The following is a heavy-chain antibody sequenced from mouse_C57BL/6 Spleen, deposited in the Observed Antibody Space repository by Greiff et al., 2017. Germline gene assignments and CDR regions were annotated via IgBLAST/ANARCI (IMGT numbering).Heavy chain of an antibody. CDR1: GYTFTSYW. CDR2: IDPSDSYT. D-gene: IGHD2-2*01. Sequence: VKLQQPGAELVMPGASVKLSCKASGYTFTSYWMHWVKQRPGQGLEWIGEIDPSDSYTNYNQKFKGKSTLTVDKSSSTAYMQLSSLTSEDSAVYYCARGYYGLSHYFDYWGQGTTLTVSS. V-gene: IGHV1-69*01. J-gene: IGHJ2*01. CDR3: ARGYYGLSHYFDY.